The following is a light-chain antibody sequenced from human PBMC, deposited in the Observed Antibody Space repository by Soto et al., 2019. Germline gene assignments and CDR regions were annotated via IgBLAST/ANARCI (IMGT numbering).Light chain of an antibody. Sequence: QSVLTQPPSVSGAPGQRVTISCTGSSSNIGAGYDVYWYQQLPGTAPKVLIYGNSNRPSGVPDRFSGFKSGTSASLAITGLQAEDEADYHCSSYTSSSTWVFGGGTKLTVL. CDR1: SSNIGAGYD. J-gene: IGLJ3*02. CDR2: GNS. CDR3: SSYTSSSTWV. V-gene: IGLV1-40*01.